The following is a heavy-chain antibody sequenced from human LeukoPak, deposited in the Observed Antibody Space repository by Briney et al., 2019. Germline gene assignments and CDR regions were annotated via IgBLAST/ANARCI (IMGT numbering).Heavy chain of an antibody. CDR2: ISGSGGST. J-gene: IGHJ4*02. V-gene: IGHV3-23*01. D-gene: IGHD6-19*01. CDR3: AKDLEVAGVRGYYFDY. Sequence: GGSLRLSCAASGFTFSSYAMSWVRRAPGKGLEWVSAISGSGGSTYYADSVKGRFTISRDNSKNTLYLQMNSLRAEDTAVYYCAKDLEVAGVRGYYFDYWGQGTLVTVSS. CDR1: GFTFSSYA.